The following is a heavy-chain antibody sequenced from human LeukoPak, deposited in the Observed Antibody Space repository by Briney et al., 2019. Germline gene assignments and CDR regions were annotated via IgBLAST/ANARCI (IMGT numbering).Heavy chain of an antibody. CDR1: GGSISSYY. V-gene: IGHV4-59*08. J-gene: IGHJ6*03. Sequence: SETLSLTCTVSGGSISSYYWSWIRQPPGKGLELIGYIYDSGSTNYNPSLKSRVTISVDTSKNQFSLKLSSVTAADTAVYYCASNYGDYVRYYYYMDVWGKGTTVTVSS. CDR2: IYDSGST. CDR3: ASNYGDYVRYYYYMDV. D-gene: IGHD4-17*01.